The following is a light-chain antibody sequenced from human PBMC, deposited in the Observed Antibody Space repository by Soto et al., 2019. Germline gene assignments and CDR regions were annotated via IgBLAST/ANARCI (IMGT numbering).Light chain of an antibody. CDR3: ATWDDNLNGRV. CDR2: SNN. V-gene: IGLV1-44*01. J-gene: IGLJ3*02. Sequence: QSVLTQPASVSGSPGQSITISCSGSSSNIETNSVNWYQQFPGMAPKLLIYSNNQRLSGVPDRFAGSKSGTSASLAISGLQSEDEADYYCATWDDNLNGRVFGGGTKLTVL. CDR1: SSNIETNS.